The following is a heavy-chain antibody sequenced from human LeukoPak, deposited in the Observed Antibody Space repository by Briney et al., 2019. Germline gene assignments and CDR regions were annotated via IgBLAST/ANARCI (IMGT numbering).Heavy chain of an antibody. J-gene: IGHJ3*02. CDR1: GGSISSYY. D-gene: IGHD3-10*01. Sequence: PSETLSLTCTVSGGSISSYYWSWIRQPPGKGLEGIGYIYYSGSTNYNPSLKSRVTISVDTSKNQFSLKLSSVTAADTAVYYCARLSFWGPMVRDRDAFDIWGQGTMVTASS. CDR2: IYYSGST. CDR3: ARLSFWGPMVRDRDAFDI. V-gene: IGHV4-59*08.